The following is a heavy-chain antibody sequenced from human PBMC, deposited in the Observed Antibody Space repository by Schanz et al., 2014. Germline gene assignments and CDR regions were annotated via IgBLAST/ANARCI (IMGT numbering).Heavy chain of an antibody. Sequence: EVQLVESGGGLVQPGGSLRLSCAVSGFTVSTNYMSWVRQAPGKGLEWVSSLYIGGGSKRYADSVKGRFTISRDNSDNTLFLQMNSLRAEDTAVYYCAKVREWWPYYFDYWGQGTLVTVSS. CDR2: LYIGGGSK. CDR3: AKVREWWPYYFDY. J-gene: IGHJ4*02. D-gene: IGHD2-15*01. V-gene: IGHV3-23*04. CDR1: GFTVSTNY.